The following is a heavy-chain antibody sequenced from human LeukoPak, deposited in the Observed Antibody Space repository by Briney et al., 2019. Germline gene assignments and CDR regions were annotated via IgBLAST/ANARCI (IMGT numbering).Heavy chain of an antibody. CDR1: GGSISSYY. D-gene: IGHD2-2*02. Sequence: SETLSLTCTVSGGSISSYYWSWIRQPPGKGLEWIGYISYSGSTNCNPSLRSRVTMSVDTSKNQFSLKLSSVTAADTAVYYCARHPPYTHYGMDVWGQGTTVTVSS. CDR3: ARHPPYTHYGMDV. V-gene: IGHV4-59*08. J-gene: IGHJ6*02. CDR2: ISYSGST.